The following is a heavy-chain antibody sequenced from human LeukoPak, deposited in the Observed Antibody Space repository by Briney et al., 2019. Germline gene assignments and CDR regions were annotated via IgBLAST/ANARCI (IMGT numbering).Heavy chain of an antibody. CDR2: IYYSGRT. D-gene: IGHD3-22*01. V-gene: IGHV4-59*01. CDR3: ARLLDNDSSGDPDTFDM. J-gene: IGHJ3*02. Sequence: PSETLSLTCTVSGGSISSYYWSWIRQPPGKGLEWIGYIYYSGRTRYNPSLQSRVTISIDTSENNFSLKLTSVTAADTALYYCARLLDNDSSGDPDTFDMWGQGTVVTVSS. CDR1: GGSISSYY.